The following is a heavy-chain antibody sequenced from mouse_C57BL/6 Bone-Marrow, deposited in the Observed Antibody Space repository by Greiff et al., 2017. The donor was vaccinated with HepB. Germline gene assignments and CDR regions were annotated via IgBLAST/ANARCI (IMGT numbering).Heavy chain of an antibody. Sequence: VQLQQSGAELVRPGASVKLSCTASGFNIKDDYMHWVKQRPEQGLEWIGWIDPENGDTEYASKFQGKATITADTSSNTAYLQLRSLTSEDTAVYFCAREAYSNDYAMDYWGQGTSVTVSS. CDR2: IDPENGDT. J-gene: IGHJ4*01. D-gene: IGHD2-5*01. V-gene: IGHV14-4*01. CDR3: AREAYSNDYAMDY. CDR1: GFNIKDDY.